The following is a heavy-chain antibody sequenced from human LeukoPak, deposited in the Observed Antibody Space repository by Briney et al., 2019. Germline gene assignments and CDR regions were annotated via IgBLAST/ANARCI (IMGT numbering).Heavy chain of an antibody. D-gene: IGHD1-26*01. Sequence: PSETLSLTCTVSGGSISSGSYSWNWIRQPAGKGLEWIGRVYTTGSTNYNASLKSRVTIPLDTSKNQFSLKPTSVTAADTAVYYCARDTWDSIAFDIWGRGTMVTVSS. CDR3: ARDTWDSIAFDI. CDR1: GGSISSGSYS. V-gene: IGHV4-61*02. CDR2: VYTTGST. J-gene: IGHJ3*02.